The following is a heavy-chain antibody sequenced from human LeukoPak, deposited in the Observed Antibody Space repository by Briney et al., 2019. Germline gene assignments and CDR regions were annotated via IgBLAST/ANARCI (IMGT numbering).Heavy chain of an antibody. D-gene: IGHD1-1*01. CDR1: GGSFSGYY. V-gene: IGHV4-34*01. J-gene: IGHJ5*02. CDR2: INHSGST. Sequence: PSETLSLTCAVYGGSFSGYYWSWIRQPPGKGLEWIGEINHSGSTNYNPSLKSRVTISVDRSKNQFSLKLSSVTAADTAVYYCARDNWNDGGWFDPWGQGTLVTVSS. CDR3: ARDNWNDGGWFDP.